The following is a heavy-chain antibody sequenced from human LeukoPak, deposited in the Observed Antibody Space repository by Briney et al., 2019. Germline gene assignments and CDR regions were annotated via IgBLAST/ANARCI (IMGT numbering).Heavy chain of an antibody. CDR2: INPNSGGT. CDR3: ARDVMKDILTGSVPDDY. J-gene: IGHJ4*02. Sequence: GASVKVSCKASGYTFTGYYMHWVRQAPGQGLEWMGWINPNSGGTNYAQKFQGRVTMTRDTSISTAYMELSRLRSDDTAVYYCARDVMKDILTGSVPDDYWGQGTLVTVSS. D-gene: IGHD3-9*01. CDR1: GYTFTGYY. V-gene: IGHV1-2*02.